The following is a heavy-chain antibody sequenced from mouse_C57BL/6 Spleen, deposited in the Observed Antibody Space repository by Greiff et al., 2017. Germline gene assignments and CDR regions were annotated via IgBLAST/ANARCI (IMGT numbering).Heavy chain of an antibody. D-gene: IGHD1-1*01. Sequence: QVQLQQPGAELVKPGASVKVSCKASGYTFTSYWMHWVKQRPGQGLEWIGRIHPSASDTNYNQKFKGKATLTVDKSSSTAYMQLSSLTSEDSAVYYCAPLDCYGSSSFDDWGQGTTLTVSS. J-gene: IGHJ2*01. V-gene: IGHV1-74*01. CDR1: GYTFTSYW. CDR3: APLDCYGSSSFDD. CDR2: IHPSASDT.